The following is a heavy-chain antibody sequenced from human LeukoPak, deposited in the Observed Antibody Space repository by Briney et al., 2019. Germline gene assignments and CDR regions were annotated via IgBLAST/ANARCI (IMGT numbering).Heavy chain of an antibody. V-gene: IGHV1-46*01. CDR2: INPSGGST. J-gene: IGHJ4*02. CDR3: ARDPNICSSTCCYRYSFDY. D-gene: IGHD2-2*01. CDR1: GYTFTSYY. Sequence: ASVKVSCKASGYTFTSYYMHWVRQAPGQGLEWMGIINPSGGSTSYAQKFQGRVTMTRDMSTSTAYMELSSLRSEDTAVYYCARDPNICSSTCCYRYSFDYWGQGTLVTVSS.